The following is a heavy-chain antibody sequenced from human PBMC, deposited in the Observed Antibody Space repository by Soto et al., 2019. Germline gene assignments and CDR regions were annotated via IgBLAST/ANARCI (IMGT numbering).Heavy chain of an antibody. D-gene: IGHD6-25*01. V-gene: IGHV4-59*01. CDR3: ARSEAETAKTRTLYYYHYGMDV. J-gene: IGHJ6*02. CDR2: IYCSGST. CDR1: GGSISSYY. Sequence: SETLSLTCTVSGGSISSYYWSWIRQPPGKGLEWIGYIYCSGSTNYNPSLKSRVTISVDTSKNQFSLKLSSVTAADTAVYYCARSEAETAKTRTLYYYHYGMDVWGQGTTVTVSS.